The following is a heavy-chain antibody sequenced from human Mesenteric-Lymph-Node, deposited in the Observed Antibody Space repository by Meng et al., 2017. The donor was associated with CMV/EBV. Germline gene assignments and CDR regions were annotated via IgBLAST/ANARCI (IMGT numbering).Heavy chain of an antibody. V-gene: IGHV1-69*04. CDR3: ARDRGTIFGVVAYYGMDV. CDR2: IVPMVGIP. Sequence: SVKVSCKASGGTFSRYIISWVRQAPGQGLEWMGRIVPMVGIPNYAQKFQGRVTITADKSTSTAYMELSSLRSEDTAVYYCARDRGTIFGVVAYYGMDVWGQGTTVTVSS. D-gene: IGHD3-3*01. J-gene: IGHJ6*02. CDR1: GGTFSRYI.